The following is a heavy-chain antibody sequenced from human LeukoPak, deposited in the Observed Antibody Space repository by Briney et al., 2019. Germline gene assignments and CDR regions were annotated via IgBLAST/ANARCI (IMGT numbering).Heavy chain of an antibody. Sequence: GGSLRLSCAASGFTFDDYAMHWVRQAPGKGLEWVSGISWNSGSIGYADSVRGRFTISRDNAKNSLYLQMNSLRAEDTALYYCAKAPYSNFYYYGMDVWGQGTTVTVSS. CDR3: AKAPYSNFYYYGMDV. CDR1: GFTFDDYA. J-gene: IGHJ6*02. V-gene: IGHV3-9*01. CDR2: ISWNSGSI. D-gene: IGHD4-11*01.